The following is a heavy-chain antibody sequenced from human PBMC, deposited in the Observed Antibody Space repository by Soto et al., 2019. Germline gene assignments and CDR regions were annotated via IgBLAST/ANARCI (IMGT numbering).Heavy chain of an antibody. J-gene: IGHJ6*02. CDR2: IIPIFGTA. CDR3: ASCSSTSCYTSYYYYGMDV. V-gene: IGHV1-69*13. CDR1: GGTFSSYA. D-gene: IGHD2-2*02. Sequence: SVKVSCKASGGTFSSYAISWVRQAPGQGLEWMGGIIPIFGTANYAQKFQGRVTITADESTSTAYMELSSLRSEDTAVYYCASCSSTSCYTSYYYYGMDVWGQGITVTVSS.